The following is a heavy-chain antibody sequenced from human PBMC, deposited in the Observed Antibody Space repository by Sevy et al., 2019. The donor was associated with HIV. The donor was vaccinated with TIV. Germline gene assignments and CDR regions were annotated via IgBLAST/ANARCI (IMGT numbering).Heavy chain of an antibody. V-gene: IGHV1-2*06. Sequence: ASVKVSCKASGYSFSANYVHWVRQTPGQGLEWVGRINPHTGGTRYADNFEGRVTMTRDTSTSTAYMEMTNLESDDTAVYYCARDGYCSSGRCYNLLHYWGQGTLVTVSS. J-gene: IGHJ4*02. D-gene: IGHD2-15*01. CDR1: GYSFSANY. CDR2: INPHTGGT. CDR3: ARDGYCSSGRCYNLLHY.